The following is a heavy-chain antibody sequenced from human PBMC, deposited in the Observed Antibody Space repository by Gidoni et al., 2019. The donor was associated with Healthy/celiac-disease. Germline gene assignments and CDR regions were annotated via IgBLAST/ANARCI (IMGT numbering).Heavy chain of an antibody. CDR3: AKDIHSIEWEAFFDY. J-gene: IGHJ4*02. Sequence: EVQLLESGGGLVQPGGSLRLSCSASGFPFSSYAMSWGRQAPGKWLEWVAASIGSGGSTYDADSVKGRFTISRDNSKNTLYLQMNSLRAEDTAVYYCAKDIHSIEWEAFFDYWGQGTLVTVSS. CDR1: GFPFSSYA. CDR2: SIGSGGST. D-gene: IGHD1-26*01. V-gene: IGHV3-23*01.